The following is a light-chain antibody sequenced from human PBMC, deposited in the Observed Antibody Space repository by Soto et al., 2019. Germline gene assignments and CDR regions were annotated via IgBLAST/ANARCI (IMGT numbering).Light chain of an antibody. J-gene: IGKJ4*01. CDR1: QSVSSN. CDR2: AAS. CDR3: QQYNNWPPLT. Sequence: EIVMTQSPATLSVSPGERAILSCRASQSVSSNLAWYQQKPGQAPRLLIYAASTRATGIPARFSGSGSGTEFTLTISSLQSEDFAVYYCQQYNNWPPLTFGGGTKVEIK. V-gene: IGKV3-15*01.